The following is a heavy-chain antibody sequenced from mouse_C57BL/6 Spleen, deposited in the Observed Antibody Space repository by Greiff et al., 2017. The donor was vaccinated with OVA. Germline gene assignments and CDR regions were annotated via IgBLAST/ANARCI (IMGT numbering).Heavy chain of an antibody. D-gene: IGHD1-1*01. CDR1: GFSLTSYG. Sequence: QVQLQQSGPGLVQPSQSLSITCTVSGFSLTSYGVHWVRQSPGKGLEWLGVIWRGGSTDYNAAFMSRLSITKDNSKSQVFFKMNSLQADDTAIYYCARGLFVTTVVADAMDYWGQGTSVTVSS. CDR3: ARGLFVTTVVADAMDY. J-gene: IGHJ4*01. V-gene: IGHV2-5*01. CDR2: IWRGGST.